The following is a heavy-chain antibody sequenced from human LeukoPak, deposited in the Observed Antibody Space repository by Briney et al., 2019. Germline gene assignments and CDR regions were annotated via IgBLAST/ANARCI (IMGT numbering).Heavy chain of an antibody. CDR2: ITGGGDIT. J-gene: IGHJ2*01. CDR3: ARDRRPWYFDL. D-gene: IGHD6-6*01. CDR1: GFTFSSYA. V-gene: IGHV3-23*01. Sequence: GGSLRLSCAASGFTFSSYAMSWVRQAPGKGLEWVSTITGGGDITKYADSVKGRFTISRDNPKNTLYLQMNSLRADDTAVYYCARDRRPWYFDLWGRGTLVTVSS.